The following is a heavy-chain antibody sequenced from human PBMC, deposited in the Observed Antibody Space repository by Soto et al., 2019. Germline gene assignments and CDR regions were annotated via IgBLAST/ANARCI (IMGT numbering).Heavy chain of an antibody. CDR2: ISYDGSNK. CDR3: AKDTIVGATGGYYFDY. J-gene: IGHJ4*02. D-gene: IGHD1-26*01. Sequence: GGSLRLSCAASGFTFSSYGMHWVRQAPGKGLEWVAVISYDGSNKYYADSVKGRFTISRDNSKNTLYLQMNSLRAEDTAVYYCAKDTIVGATGGYYFDYWGQGTLVTVSS. V-gene: IGHV3-30*18. CDR1: GFTFSSYG.